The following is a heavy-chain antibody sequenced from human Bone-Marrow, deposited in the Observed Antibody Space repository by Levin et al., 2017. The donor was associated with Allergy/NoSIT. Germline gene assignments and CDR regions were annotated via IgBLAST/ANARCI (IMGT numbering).Heavy chain of an antibody. CDR1: GASISSGGYS. Sequence: KSSETLSLTCTVSGASISSGGYSWSWIRQHPGKGLEWIGHISYSGNTYYKPSLKSRAMISLDTSKNQFSLKLSSVTAADTAVYFCARVVELVATWTFDPWGQGTLVTVSS. V-gene: IGHV4-31*03. D-gene: IGHD5-12*01. CDR3: ARVVELVATWTFDP. J-gene: IGHJ5*02. CDR2: ISYSGNT.